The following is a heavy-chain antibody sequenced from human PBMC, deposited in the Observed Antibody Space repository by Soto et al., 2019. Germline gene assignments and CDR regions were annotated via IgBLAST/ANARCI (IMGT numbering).Heavy chain of an antibody. V-gene: IGHV1-69*01. CDR2: IIPIFGTA. D-gene: IGHD6-6*01. CDR1: GGTFSSYA. Sequence: QVQLVQSGAEVKKPVSSVKVSCKASGGTFSSYAISWVRQAPGQGLEWMGGIIPIFGTANYAQKFQGRVTITADESTSTAYMELSSLRSEDTAVYYCARLAGSSSYENGYFDLWGRGTLVTVSS. J-gene: IGHJ2*01. CDR3: ARLAGSSSYENGYFDL.